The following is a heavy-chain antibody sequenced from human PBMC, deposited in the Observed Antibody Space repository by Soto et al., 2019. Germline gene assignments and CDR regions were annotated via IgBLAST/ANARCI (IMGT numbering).Heavy chain of an antibody. CDR3: AREGGSSSHAFDI. D-gene: IGHD6-13*01. V-gene: IGHV3-74*01. CDR1: GFTFSSYW. Sequence: GGSLRLTCAASGFTFSSYWMHWVRQASGKGLVWVSRINSDGSSTSYADSVKGRFTISRDNAKNTLYLQMNSLRAENTAVYYCAREGGSSSHAFDIWGQGTMVTVSS. CDR2: INSDGSST. J-gene: IGHJ3*02.